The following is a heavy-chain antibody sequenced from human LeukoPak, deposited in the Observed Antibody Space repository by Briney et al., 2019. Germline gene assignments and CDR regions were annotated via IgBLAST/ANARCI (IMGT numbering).Heavy chain of an antibody. J-gene: IGHJ4*02. Sequence: SVKVSCKVSGYTLTELSMHWVRQAPGQGLEWMGGIIPIFGTANYAQKFQGRVTITADKSTSTAYMELSSLRSEDTAVYYCARPYGSGSYYKEGFDYWGQGTLVTVSS. D-gene: IGHD3-10*01. CDR1: GYTLTELS. V-gene: IGHV1-69*06. CDR2: IIPIFGTA. CDR3: ARPYGSGSYYKEGFDY.